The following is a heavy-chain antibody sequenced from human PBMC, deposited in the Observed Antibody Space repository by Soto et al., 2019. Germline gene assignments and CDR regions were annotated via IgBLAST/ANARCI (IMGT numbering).Heavy chain of an antibody. CDR2: LHSDGSTT. D-gene: IGHD2-2*02. V-gene: IGHV3-74*03. CDR1: GFILSSYW. J-gene: IGHJ6*02. Sequence: EVQLVESGGGLVQPGGSLRLSCAASGFILSSYWMHWVRQVPGKGLVWVSRLHSDGSTTTYADSVKGRFTISRDNAKNTLYLPMNSLRAEDTAVYYCARELPTTIRGGYYYSYGMDVWGQGTTVTVSS. CDR3: ARELPTTIRGGYYYSYGMDV.